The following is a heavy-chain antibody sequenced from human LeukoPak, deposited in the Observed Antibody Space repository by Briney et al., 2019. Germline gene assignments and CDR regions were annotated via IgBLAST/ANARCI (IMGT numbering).Heavy chain of an antibody. Sequence: PGKSLRLSCEASGFTFNTYGMHWVRKAPGKGLEWVAVMRSDGSDIYYADSVKGRFTISRDNSKNTLYLQMNSLRAEDTAVYYCARDQSPKWGSGERYFDYWGQGTLVTVSS. J-gene: IGHJ4*02. CDR2: MRSDGSDI. CDR3: ARDQSPKWGSGERYFDY. CDR1: GFTFNTYG. V-gene: IGHV3-33*01. D-gene: IGHD7-27*01.